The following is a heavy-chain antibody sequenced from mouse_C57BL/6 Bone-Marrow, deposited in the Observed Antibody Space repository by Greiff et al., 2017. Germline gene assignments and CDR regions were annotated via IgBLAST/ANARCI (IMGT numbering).Heavy chain of an antibody. CDR3: ARRDYYGRSWAY. CDR1: GYTFTSYW. J-gene: IGHJ3*01. D-gene: IGHD1-1*01. Sequence: VQLQQPGAELVKPGASVKLSCKASGYTFTSYWMHWVKQRPGQGLEWIGMIHPNSGSTNYNEKFKSKATLTVDKSSSPAYMQLSSLTSEDSAVYYCARRDYYGRSWAYWGQGTLVTVSA. CDR2: IHPNSGST. V-gene: IGHV1-64*01.